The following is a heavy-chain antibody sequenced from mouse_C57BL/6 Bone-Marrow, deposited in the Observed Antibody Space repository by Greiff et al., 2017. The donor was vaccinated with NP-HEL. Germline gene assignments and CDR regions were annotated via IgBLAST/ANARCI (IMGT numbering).Heavy chain of an antibody. Sequence: VQRVESGPELVKPGASVKISCKASGYAFSSSWMNWVKQRPGTGLEWIGRIYPGAGDTNYNRQFKGKARLTADKSSSTAYMQLRSLTSDDSAVYFCARRYSNYNYAMDYWGQGTSVTVSS. CDR1: GYAFSSSW. D-gene: IGHD2-5*01. V-gene: IGHV1-82*01. CDR2: IYPGAGDT. J-gene: IGHJ4*01. CDR3: ARRYSNYNYAMDY.